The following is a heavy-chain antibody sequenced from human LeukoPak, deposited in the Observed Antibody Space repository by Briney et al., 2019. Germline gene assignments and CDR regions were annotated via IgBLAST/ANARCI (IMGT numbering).Heavy chain of an antibody. CDR3: TRGSGSGSFLIDY. J-gene: IGHJ4*02. CDR1: GFIFSSYV. Sequence: PGGSLRLSCAASGFIFSSYVMNWVRQAPGKGLEWVSSISGSGGSTNYADSVKGRFTMSRDNSKNTVYLQMTTLRDEDTAVYYCTRGSGSGSFLIDYWGRGTLVTVSS. D-gene: IGHD3-10*01. CDR2: ISGSGGST. V-gene: IGHV3-23*01.